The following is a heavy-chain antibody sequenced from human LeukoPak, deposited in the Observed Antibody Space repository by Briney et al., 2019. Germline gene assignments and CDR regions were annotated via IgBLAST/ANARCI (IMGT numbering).Heavy chain of an antibody. V-gene: IGHV5-51*01. CDR3: ARRTRTTVARGAFDI. D-gene: IGHD4-17*01. J-gene: IGHJ3*02. CDR2: IYPGDSDT. CDR1: GYSFTSYW. Sequence: GESLKISCQGSGYSFTSYWIGWVRQMPGKGLEWMGIIYPGDSDTRYSPSFQGQVTISADKSISTAYLQWSSLKASDTAMYYCARRTRTTVARGAFDIWGQGTTVTISS.